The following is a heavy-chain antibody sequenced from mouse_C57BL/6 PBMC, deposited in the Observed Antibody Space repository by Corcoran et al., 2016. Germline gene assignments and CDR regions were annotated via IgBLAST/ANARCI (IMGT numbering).Heavy chain of an antibody. CDR3: SRSYYGSSYDAWFAY. D-gene: IGHD1-1*01. CDR2: INTYSGVP. Sequence: QIQLVQSGPELKKPGETVKISCKASGYTFTTYGMSWVKQAPGKGLKWMGWINTYSGVPTYADDFKGRFSFSLETSASTAYLQINNLKNEDTATNFWSRSYYGSSYDAWFAYCRQGTLVTVSA. V-gene: IGHV9-3*01. J-gene: IGHJ3*01. CDR1: GYTFTTYG.